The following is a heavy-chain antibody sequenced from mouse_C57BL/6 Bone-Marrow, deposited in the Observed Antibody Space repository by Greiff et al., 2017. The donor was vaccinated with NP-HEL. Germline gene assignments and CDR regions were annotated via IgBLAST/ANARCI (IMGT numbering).Heavy chain of an antibody. J-gene: IGHJ3*01. CDR3: ARSQLTGAAWFAY. Sequence: VHLVESGAELVKPGASVKLSCKASGYTFTSYWMHWVKQRPGQGLEWIGMIHPNSGSTNYNEKFKSKATLTVDKSSSTAYMQLSSLTSEDSAVYYCARSQLTGAAWFAYWGQGTLVTVSA. D-gene: IGHD4-1*01. V-gene: IGHV1-64*01. CDR1: GYTFTSYW. CDR2: IHPNSGST.